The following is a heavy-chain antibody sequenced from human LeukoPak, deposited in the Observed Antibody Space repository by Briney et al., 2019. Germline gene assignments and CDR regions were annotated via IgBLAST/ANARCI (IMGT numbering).Heavy chain of an antibody. V-gene: IGHV4-31*03. D-gene: IGHD2-2*01. Sequence: PSDPQTLTCTVSGGSISSRGYYGTWIPKHPARVLVRIWYMYYNGSTYYNPSLKSRVTISVDTSKNQFSLKLSFVTAADTAVYYCARDRGRYCSSTSCLGRFDPWGQGTLVTVSS. CDR2: MYYNGST. CDR3: ARDRGRYCSSTSCLGRFDP. CDR1: GGSISSRGYY. J-gene: IGHJ5*02.